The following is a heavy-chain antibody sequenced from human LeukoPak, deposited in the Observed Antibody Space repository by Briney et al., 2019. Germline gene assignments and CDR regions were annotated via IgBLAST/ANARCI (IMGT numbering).Heavy chain of an antibody. D-gene: IGHD2-2*01. CDR1: GFTFDDYG. Sequence: RTGGSLRLSCAASGFTFDDYGMSWVRQAPGKGLEWVSGINWNGGSTGYADSVKGRFTVSRDNTKNSLYLQMNSLRAEDTAVYYCARLYLLVVVPTADGWFDSWGQGTLVTVSS. V-gene: IGHV3-20*04. CDR2: INWNGGST. CDR3: ARLYLLVVVPTADGWFDS. J-gene: IGHJ5*01.